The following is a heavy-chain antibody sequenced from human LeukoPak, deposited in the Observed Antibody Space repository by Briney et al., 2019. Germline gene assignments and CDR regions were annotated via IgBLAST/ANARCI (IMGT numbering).Heavy chain of an antibody. CDR1: GYTFTSYA. Sequence: ASVKVSCKASGYTFTSYAMHWVRQAPGQRLEWMGWINAGNGNTKYSQKFQGRVTIIRDTSASTAYMELSSLRSEDTAVYYCAGALGHQYYYGSGSSLDYWGQGTLVTVSS. V-gene: IGHV1-3*01. J-gene: IGHJ4*02. CDR3: AGALGHQYYYGSGSSLDY. D-gene: IGHD3-10*01. CDR2: INAGNGNT.